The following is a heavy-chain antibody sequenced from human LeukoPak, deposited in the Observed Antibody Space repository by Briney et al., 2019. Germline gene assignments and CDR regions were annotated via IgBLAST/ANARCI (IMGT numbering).Heavy chain of an antibody. V-gene: IGHV1-18*01. CDR1: GYTFTSYG. CDR2: ISAYNGNT. Sequence: GASVKVSCKASGYTFTSYGISWVRQAPGQGLEWMGWISAYNGNTNYAQKLQGRVTMTTDTSTSTAYMELRSLRSDDTAVYYCARDRPGYYDSSGYMDVWGKGTTVTVSS. CDR3: ARDRPGYYDSSGYMDV. J-gene: IGHJ6*03. D-gene: IGHD3-22*01.